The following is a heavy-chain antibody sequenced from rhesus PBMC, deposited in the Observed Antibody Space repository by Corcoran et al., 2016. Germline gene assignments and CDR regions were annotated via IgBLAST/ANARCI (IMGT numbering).Heavy chain of an antibody. J-gene: IGHJ4*01. CDR2: IFSNSEST. CDR1: GGSISSSNW. Sequence: QVQLQESGPGLVKPSETLSLTCPVPGGSISSSNWWSLIRQHPGKGLEWIGGIFSNSESTNYNPSLKSRVTISKDTSKNQFSLKLSSVTAADTAVYYCARAADYGYSYFDYWGQGVLVTVSS. D-gene: IGHD3-9*01. V-gene: IGHV4S12*01. CDR3: ARAADYGYSYFDY.